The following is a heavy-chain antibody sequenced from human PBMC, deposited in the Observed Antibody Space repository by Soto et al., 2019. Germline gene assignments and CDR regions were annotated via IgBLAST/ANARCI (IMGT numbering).Heavy chain of an antibody. CDR1: GFSLSTSGVG. CDR3: ARDSSGYYGFDY. J-gene: IGHJ4*02. D-gene: IGHD3-22*01. Sequence: QITLKESGHTLVKPTQTLTLTCTFSGFSLSTSGVGVGWIRQPPGKALEWLALIYWDDDKRYSPSLKSRLTITKDTSKNQVVLTMTNMDPVDTATYYCARDSSGYYGFDYWGQGTLVTVSS. V-gene: IGHV2-5*02. CDR2: IYWDDDK.